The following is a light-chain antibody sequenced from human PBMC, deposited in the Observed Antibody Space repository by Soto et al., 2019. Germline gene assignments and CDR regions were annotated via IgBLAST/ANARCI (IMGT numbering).Light chain of an antibody. Sequence: DIQMSQSPSTLSASVGDRVTITCRASQSTSSYLAWYQQKPGKAPKLLIYQASSLESGVPSRFSGSGSGTEFTLTISSLQPGDFATYYCQHYNTYPWTFGHGTKVDIK. V-gene: IGKV1-5*03. CDR2: QAS. CDR1: QSTSSY. CDR3: QHYNTYPWT. J-gene: IGKJ1*01.